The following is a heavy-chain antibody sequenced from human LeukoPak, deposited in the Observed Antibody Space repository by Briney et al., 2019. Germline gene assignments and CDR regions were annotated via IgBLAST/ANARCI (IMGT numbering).Heavy chain of an antibody. CDR1: GASINSYY. Sequence: SETLSLTCTVSGASINSYYWSWIRQPPGKGLEWIGYIYSSGSTNYNPSLKSRVTISVDTSKNQFSLKLTSMTAADTAVYHCARIGNNVGYYYYYFMDVWGKGTTVTVSS. J-gene: IGHJ6*03. D-gene: IGHD2-8*01. CDR3: ARIGNNVGYYYYYFMDV. V-gene: IGHV4-59*01. CDR2: IYSSGST.